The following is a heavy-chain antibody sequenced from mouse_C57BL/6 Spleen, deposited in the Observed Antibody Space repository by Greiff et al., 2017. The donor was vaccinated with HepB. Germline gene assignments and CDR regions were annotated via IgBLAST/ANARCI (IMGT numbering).Heavy chain of an antibody. CDR3: VITTVVRNYFDY. J-gene: IGHJ2*01. Sequence: VQLQQSGPELVKPGASVKISCKASGYTFTDYYMNWVKQSHGKSLEWIGDINPNNGGTSYNQKFKGKATLTVDKSSSTAYMELRSLTSEDSAVYYCVITTVVRNYFDYWGQGTTLTVSS. CDR2: INPNNGGT. CDR1: GYTFTDYY. D-gene: IGHD1-1*01. V-gene: IGHV1-26*01.